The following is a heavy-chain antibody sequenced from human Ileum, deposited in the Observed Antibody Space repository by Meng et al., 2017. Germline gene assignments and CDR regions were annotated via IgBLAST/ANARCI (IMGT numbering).Heavy chain of an antibody. CDR3: VGEVGPRDFDN. Sequence: QLVEAGGGVVQPGRSLGVCCAVSGFTFMSHAMNWVRQAPGKWLEWVALISFDGNYKDYPDSVKGRFTISRDNSKNTLYLQMSSLRFEDTAVYYCVGEVGPRDFDNWGQGILVTVSS. CDR1: GFTFMSHA. CDR2: ISFDGNYK. J-gene: IGHJ4*02. V-gene: IGHV3-30*15. D-gene: IGHD1-26*01.